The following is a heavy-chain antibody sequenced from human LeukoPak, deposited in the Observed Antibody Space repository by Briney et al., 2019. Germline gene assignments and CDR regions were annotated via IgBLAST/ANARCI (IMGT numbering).Heavy chain of an antibody. J-gene: IGHJ1*01. D-gene: IGHD2-15*01. CDR3: AREDYCSGGSCYSGYFQH. CDR1: GGSVSSTTYY. CDR2: INYSGST. Sequence: SETLSLTCTVSGGSVSSTTYYWSWIRQPPGKGLEWIASINYSGSTYYNPSLKSRVTISVDTSENQFSLKLSSVTAADTAVYYCAREDYCSGGSCYSGYFQHWGQGTLVTVSS. V-gene: IGHV4-39*07.